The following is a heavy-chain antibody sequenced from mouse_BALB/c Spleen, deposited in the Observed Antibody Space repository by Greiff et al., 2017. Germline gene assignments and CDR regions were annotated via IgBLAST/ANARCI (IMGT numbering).Heavy chain of an antibody. CDR3: ARGGGKYYAMDY. CDR2: ISYSGST. D-gene: IGHD2-1*01. Sequence: ESGPGLVKPSQSLSLTCTVTGYSITSDYAWNWIRQFPGNKLEWMGYISYSGSTSYNPSLKSRISITRDTSKNQFFLQLNSVTTEDTATYYCARGGGKYYAMDYWGQGTSVTVSS. J-gene: IGHJ4*01. CDR1: GYSITSDYA. V-gene: IGHV3-2*02.